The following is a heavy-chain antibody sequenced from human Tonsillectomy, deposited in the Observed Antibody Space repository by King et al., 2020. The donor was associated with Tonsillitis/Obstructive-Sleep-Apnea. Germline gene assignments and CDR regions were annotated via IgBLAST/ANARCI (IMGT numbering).Heavy chain of an antibody. CDR1: GFTFSSYW. CDR2: IKQDGSEK. CDR3: ARWVGITMIVVVMTNGDNWFDP. Sequence: VQLVESGGGLVQPGGSLRLSCAASGFTFSSYWMSWVRQAPGKGLEWVANIKQDGSEKYYVDSVKGRFTISRDNAKNSLYLQMNSLRAEDTAVYYCARWVGITMIVVVMTNGDNWFDPWGQGTLVTVSS. J-gene: IGHJ5*02. D-gene: IGHD3-22*01. V-gene: IGHV3-7*01.